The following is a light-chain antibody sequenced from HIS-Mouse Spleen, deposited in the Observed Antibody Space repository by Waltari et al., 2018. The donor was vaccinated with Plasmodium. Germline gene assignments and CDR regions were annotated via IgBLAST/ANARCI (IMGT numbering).Light chain of an antibody. V-gene: IGKV1-5*03. J-gene: IGKJ1*01. CDR1: QSISSR. CDR3: QQYNSYSWT. CDR2: NAS. Sequence: DIQMTQSPSTLSASVGARVTIPCRASQSISSRLAWYQQKPGKAPKLLIYNASRLESGVPSRFSGSGSGTEFTLTISSLQPDDFATYYCQQYNSYSWTFGQGTKVEIK.